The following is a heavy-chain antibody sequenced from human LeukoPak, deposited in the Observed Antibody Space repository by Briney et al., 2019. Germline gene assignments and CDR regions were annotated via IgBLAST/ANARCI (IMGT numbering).Heavy chain of an antibody. J-gene: IGHJ4*02. V-gene: IGHV4-4*07. D-gene: IGHD3-10*01. CDR3: ARENGSGSRGLDF. CDR1: AGSISNYF. CDR2: IYTSGTT. Sequence: SETLSLTCTVSAGSISNYFWSWIRQPAGKGLEWIGRIYTSGTTNYSPSLKSRVTMSVDTSTNQFSLKLTSVTAADTVVYYCARENGSGSRGLDFWGQGTLVTVSS.